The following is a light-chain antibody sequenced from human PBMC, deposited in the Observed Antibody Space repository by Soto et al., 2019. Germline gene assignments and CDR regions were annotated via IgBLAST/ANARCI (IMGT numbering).Light chain of an antibody. J-gene: IGKJ4*01. CDR1: QSVGNK. CDR2: DAS. CDR3: QKYNDGPPLT. Sequence: EIVMTQSPATLYVSPGEGATLSCRASQSVGNKLAWYQQKPDQAPRRLIYDASTRATGVPARFSGSGSGTDFTLTISSLQSEDFAVYYCQKYNDGPPLTFGGGTKVEIK. V-gene: IGKV3-15*01.